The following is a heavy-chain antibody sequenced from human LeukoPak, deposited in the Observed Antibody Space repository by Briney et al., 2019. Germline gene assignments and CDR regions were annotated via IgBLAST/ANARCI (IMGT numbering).Heavy chain of an antibody. D-gene: IGHD6-19*01. CDR3: ASYPRYSSSPPFDY. CDR1: GYIFTIYG. Sequence: ASVKVSCKAFGYIFTIYGISWVRQAPGQGLEWMGWINPNTGGTNYAQKFQGRVTMTRDTTISTAYMELSRLTSDDTAVYYCASYPRYSSSPPFDYWGQGTLVTASS. CDR2: INPNTGGT. V-gene: IGHV1-2*02. J-gene: IGHJ4*02.